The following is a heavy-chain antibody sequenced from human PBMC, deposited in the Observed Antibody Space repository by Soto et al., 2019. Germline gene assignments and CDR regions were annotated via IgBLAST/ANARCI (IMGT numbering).Heavy chain of an antibody. D-gene: IGHD3-22*01. J-gene: IGHJ4*02. CDR3: ARGGYFDSSNYLAY. V-gene: IGHV1-3*01. CDR1: GYKFTRQG. CDR2: INPGNGNT. Sequence: SAQVSCLASGYKFTRQGIDWVRQGHGRGLEWMGWINPGNGNTKYSQQFQGRVIIDRDTSASTAYIELSSLRSEDTAVYYCARGGYFDSSNYLAYWGLGTLVTVSS.